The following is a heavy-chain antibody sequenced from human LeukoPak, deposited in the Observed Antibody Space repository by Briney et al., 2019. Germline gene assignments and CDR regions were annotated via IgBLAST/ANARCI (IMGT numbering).Heavy chain of an antibody. CDR2: ISWNSGSI. J-gene: IGHJ4*02. Sequence: GGSLRLSCAASGFTFSSYAMSWVRQAPGKGLEWVSGISWNSGSIGYADSVKGRFTISRDNAKNSLYLQMISLRAEDTALYYCAKSPGWGSPFDYWGQGTLVTVSS. CDR1: GFTFSSYA. D-gene: IGHD3-16*01. V-gene: IGHV3-9*01. CDR3: AKSPGWGSPFDY.